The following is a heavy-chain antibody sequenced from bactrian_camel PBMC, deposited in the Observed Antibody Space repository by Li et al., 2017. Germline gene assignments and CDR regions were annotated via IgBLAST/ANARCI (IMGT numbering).Heavy chain of an antibody. CDR3: AATSSSGLRWYRVLLDIGEYNY. D-gene: IGHD6*01. V-gene: IGHV3S1*01. CDR1: TFIGSNNC. Sequence: HVQLVESGGGLVQPGGSLRLSCAVSTFIGSNNCMAWFRQAPGNEREGVAAIRTSDGNTYYAASVKGRFTISQDNAKNTVYLQMNSLEPEDTALYYCAATSSSGLRWYRVLLDIGEYNYWGQGTQVTVS. CDR2: IRTSDGNT. J-gene: IGHJ4*01.